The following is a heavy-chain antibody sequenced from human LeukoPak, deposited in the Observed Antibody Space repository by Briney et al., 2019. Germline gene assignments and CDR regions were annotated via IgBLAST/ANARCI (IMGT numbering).Heavy chain of an antibody. CDR1: GYTFTNYD. Sequence: ASVKVSCKASGYTFTNYDINWVRQATGQGLEWMGWINPTSGYTGYAQNFQGRVTMTGNTSISTAYMEVSGLKSEDAAVYYCARGNRLYTSSRSSLAFDIWGQGTMVTVSS. CDR2: INPTSGYT. D-gene: IGHD6-13*01. J-gene: IGHJ3*02. CDR3: ARGNRLYTSSRSSLAFDI. V-gene: IGHV1-8*01.